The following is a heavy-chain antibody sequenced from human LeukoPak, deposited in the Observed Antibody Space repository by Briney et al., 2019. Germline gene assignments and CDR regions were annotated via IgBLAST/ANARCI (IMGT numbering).Heavy chain of an antibody. D-gene: IGHD2-2*01. CDR2: ISAYNGDT. CDR1: GYTFTNYG. CDR3: ARQRAVVVPGSIPRYYYYGRDV. Sequence: ASVKVSFKASGYTFTNYGVTWVRQAPGQGLEWMGWISAYNGDTNYAQRLQGRVTMTTDTSATTAYMEMKSLTSDDTAVYYCARQRAVVVPGSIPRYYYYGRDVWGQGTTVTVSS. J-gene: IGHJ6*02. V-gene: IGHV1-18*01.